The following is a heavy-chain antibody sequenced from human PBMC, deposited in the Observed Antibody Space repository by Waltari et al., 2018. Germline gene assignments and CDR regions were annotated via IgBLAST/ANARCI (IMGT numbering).Heavy chain of an antibody. Sequence: QLQLQESGPGLVKPSEPLSLTCTVSGGSISSSSSYWGWIRQPPGKGLEWIGSIYYSGSTYYNPSLKSRVTISVDTSKNQFSLKLSSVTAADTAVYYCARDGLKGELSCSWGQGTLVTVSS. CDR2: IYYSGST. CDR3: ARDGLKGELSCS. CDR1: GGSISSSSSY. J-gene: IGHJ5*02. V-gene: IGHV4-39*07. D-gene: IGHD3-16*02.